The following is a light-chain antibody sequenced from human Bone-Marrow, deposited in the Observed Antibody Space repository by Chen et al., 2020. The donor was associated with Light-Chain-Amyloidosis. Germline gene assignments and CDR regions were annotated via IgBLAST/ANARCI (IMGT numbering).Light chain of an antibody. J-gene: IGLJ2*01. CDR3: PSADSSGTYEVI. CDR1: DLPTKY. V-gene: IGLV3-25*03. Sequence: SYELTQPPSVSVSPGQTARITCSGDDLPTKYAYWYQQKPGQAPVLVIHRDTERPSGISERFSGSSSGTTATLTIRGVQSEDEADYHCPSADSSGTYEVIFGVGTKLTVL. CDR2: RDT.